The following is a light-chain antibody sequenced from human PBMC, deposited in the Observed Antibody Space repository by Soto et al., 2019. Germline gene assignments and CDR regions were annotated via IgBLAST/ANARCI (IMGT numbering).Light chain of an antibody. CDR3: SSYTSSSTLV. Sequence: QSALTQPASVSGSPGQSITISCTGTSSDVGGYNLVSWYQQRPGKAPKLMIYEVSNRPSGVSNRFSASKSGNTASLTISGLQAEDEADYYCSSYTSSSTLVFGAGSKLTVL. CDR1: SSDVGGYNL. CDR2: EVS. J-gene: IGLJ1*01. V-gene: IGLV2-14*01.